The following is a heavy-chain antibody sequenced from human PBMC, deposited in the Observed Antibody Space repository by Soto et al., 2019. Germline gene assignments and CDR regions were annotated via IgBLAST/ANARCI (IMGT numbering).Heavy chain of an antibody. CDR1: GFTFSDYA. CDR2: VSHDGRNT. J-gene: IGHJ4*02. D-gene: IGHD6-19*01. Sequence: VQLVESGGGVVQPGRSLRLSCAASGFTFSDYAMHWVRQAPGKGLEWVAVVSHDGRNTLYADSVKGRFTISRDISKNTVSLEMTSLRAEDTAVYYCAKGGRQWLVTSDFNYWGQGALVTVSS. CDR3: AKGGRQWLVTSDFNY. V-gene: IGHV3-30*18.